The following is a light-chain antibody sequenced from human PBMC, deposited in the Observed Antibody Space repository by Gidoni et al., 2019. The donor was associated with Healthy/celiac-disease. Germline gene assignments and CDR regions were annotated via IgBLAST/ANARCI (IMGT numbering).Light chain of an antibody. CDR3: QQFNSYPFT. CDR1: QGISSA. CDR2: DAS. J-gene: IGKJ3*01. Sequence: IPLTQSPSSLSASVGDRVTITCGASQGISSALAWYQQKPGKAPKLLIYDASSLESGVPSRFSLQPEDFATYYCQQFNSYPFTFGPGTKVDIK. V-gene: IGKV1-13*02.